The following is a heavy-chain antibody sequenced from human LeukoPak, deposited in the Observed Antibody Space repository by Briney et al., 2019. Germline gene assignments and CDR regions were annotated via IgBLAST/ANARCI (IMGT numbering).Heavy chain of an antibody. Sequence: GGSLRLSCAASGFTFSSYSMNWVRQAPGKGLEWVSSISSSSSYIYYADSVKGRFTISRDNAKNSLYLQMNSLKTEDTAVYYCTTDIAWELRNPDYWGQGTLVTVSS. CDR1: GFTFSSYS. D-gene: IGHD1-26*01. V-gene: IGHV3-21*03. CDR2: ISSSSSYI. CDR3: TTDIAWELRNPDY. J-gene: IGHJ4*02.